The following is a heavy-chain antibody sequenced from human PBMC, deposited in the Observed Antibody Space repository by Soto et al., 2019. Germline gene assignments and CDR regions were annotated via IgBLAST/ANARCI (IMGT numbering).Heavy chain of an antibody. CDR1: GFTFSSYG. Sequence: VQLVESGGGLVKPGGSLRLSCAASGFTFSSYGMHWVRQAPGKGLEWVAVISYDGSNKYYADSVKGRFTISRDNSKNTLYLQMNSLRAEDTAVYYCAGSDGSYSAFDYWGQGTLVTVSS. D-gene: IGHD1-26*01. CDR3: AGSDGSYSAFDY. V-gene: IGHV3-30*03. CDR2: ISYDGSNK. J-gene: IGHJ4*02.